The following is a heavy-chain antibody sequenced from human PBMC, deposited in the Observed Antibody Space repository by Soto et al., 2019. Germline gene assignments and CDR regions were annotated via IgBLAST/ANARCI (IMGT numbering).Heavy chain of an antibody. Sequence: SGGSLRLSCAASEFSFRSYVMSWVRQAPGKGLEWVSTITGRGSSTYYADSVKGRFTISRDNSKNLLYLQLNSLNASDTAMYYCARHGGAHYDSSGYHYALDYWGQGTPVTVSS. CDR2: ITGRGSST. J-gene: IGHJ4*02. CDR3: ARHGGAHYDSSGYHYALDY. CDR1: EFSFRSYV. V-gene: IGHV3-23*01. D-gene: IGHD3-22*01.